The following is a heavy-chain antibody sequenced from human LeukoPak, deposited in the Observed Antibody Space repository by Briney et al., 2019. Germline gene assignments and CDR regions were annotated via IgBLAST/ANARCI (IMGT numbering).Heavy chain of an antibody. J-gene: IGHJ6*02. V-gene: IGHV3-9*01. CDR3: AKDIYDSSGYYYVGGYYYYYYGMDV. CDR1: GFTFDDYA. Sequence: GGSLRLSCAASGFTFDDYAMHWVRQAAGKGLEWVSGISWNSGSIGYADSVKGRFTISRDNAKNSLYLQMNSLRAEDTALYYCAKDIYDSSGYYYVGGYYYYYYGMDVWGQGTTVTVSS. CDR2: ISWNSGSI. D-gene: IGHD3-22*01.